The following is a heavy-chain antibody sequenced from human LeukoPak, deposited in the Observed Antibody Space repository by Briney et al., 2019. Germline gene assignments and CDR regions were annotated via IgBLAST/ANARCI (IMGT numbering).Heavy chain of an antibody. D-gene: IGHD2-15*01. CDR1: GFTFSSYA. CDR2: ISYDGSNK. J-gene: IGHJ4*02. CDR3: AKCRSLSPASATNY. Sequence: GGSLRLSCAVSGFTFSSYAMHWVRQAPGKGLEWVAVISYDGSNKYYADSVKGRFTISRDNSKNTLYLQMNSLRAEDMAVYYCAKCRSLSPASATNYWGQGTLVTVSS. V-gene: IGHV3-30-3*02.